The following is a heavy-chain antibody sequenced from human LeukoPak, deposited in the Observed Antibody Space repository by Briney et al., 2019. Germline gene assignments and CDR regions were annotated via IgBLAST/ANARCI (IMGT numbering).Heavy chain of an antibody. J-gene: IGHJ4*02. CDR3: AAFRPLMVDYIWGSYRPPAKYYFDY. Sequence: ASVKVSCKVSGYTLTELSMHWVRQAPGKGLEWMGGFDPEDGETIYAQKFQGRVTMTEDTSTDTAYMELSSLRSEDTAVYYCAAFRPLMVDYIWGSYRPPAKYYFDYWGQGTLVTVSS. D-gene: IGHD3-16*02. V-gene: IGHV1-24*01. CDR1: GYTLTELS. CDR2: FDPEDGET.